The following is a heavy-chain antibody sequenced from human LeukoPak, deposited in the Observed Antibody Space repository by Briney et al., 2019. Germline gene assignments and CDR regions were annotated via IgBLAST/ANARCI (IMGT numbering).Heavy chain of an antibody. Sequence: GGSLRLSCAASGFTFSSYAMSWVRQAPGKGLEWVSAISGSGGSTYYADSVKGRFTISRDNSKNTLYLQMNSLRAEDTAVYYCAITYGILTGYYPFDYWGQGTLATVSS. CDR1: GFTFSSYA. CDR2: ISGSGGST. D-gene: IGHD3-9*01. J-gene: IGHJ4*02. CDR3: AITYGILTGYYPFDY. V-gene: IGHV3-23*01.